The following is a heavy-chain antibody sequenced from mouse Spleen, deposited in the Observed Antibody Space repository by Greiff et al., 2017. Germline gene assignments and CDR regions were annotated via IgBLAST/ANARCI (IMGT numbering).Heavy chain of an antibody. Sequence: EVQRVESGGGLVQPGGSLKLSCATSGFTFSDYYMYWVRQTPEKRLEWVAYISNGGGSTYYPDTVKGRFTNSRDNAKNTLYLQMSRLKSEDTAMYYCARWLRGYFDYWGQGTTLTVSS. D-gene: IGHD2-2*01. CDR3: ARWLRGYFDY. J-gene: IGHJ2*01. V-gene: IGHV5-12*02. CDR2: ISNGGGST. CDR1: GFTFSDYY.